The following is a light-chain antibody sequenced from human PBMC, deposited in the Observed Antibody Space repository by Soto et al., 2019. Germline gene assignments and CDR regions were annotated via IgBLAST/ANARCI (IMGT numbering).Light chain of an antibody. V-gene: IGLV2-18*01. CDR2: EVS. CDR1: SSDVGNYDY. CDR3: SLYTSENAYV. Sequence: QSALTQPASVSGSPGQSITISCTGTSSDVGNYDYVSWYQQPPGTAPKLMIYEVSKRPSGVPDRFSGSKSGNTASLTISGLQAADEADYYCSLYTSENAYVFGTGTKVTVL. J-gene: IGLJ1*01.